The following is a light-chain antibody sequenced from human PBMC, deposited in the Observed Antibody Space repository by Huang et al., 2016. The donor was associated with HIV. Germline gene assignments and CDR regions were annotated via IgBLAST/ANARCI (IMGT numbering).Light chain of an antibody. J-gene: IGKJ1*01. CDR1: ESVGSN. Sequence: EIEMTQSPVTLSVSPGDRPTLSCRASESVGSNLAWYQRKPGQAPRLLFCGASTRATGIPARFSGGGSETDFTLTISSLQSEDSAVYFCQQYSYGPSPTFGQGTNVEIK. V-gene: IGKV3-15*01. CDR3: QQYSYGPSPT. CDR2: GAS.